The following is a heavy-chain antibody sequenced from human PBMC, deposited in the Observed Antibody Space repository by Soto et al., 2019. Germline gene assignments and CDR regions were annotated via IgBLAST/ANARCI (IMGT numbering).Heavy chain of an antibody. CDR3: ARVVSGQLVKDYYGMDV. CDR2: INPNSGGT. CDR1: GYTFTGYY. Sequence: ASVKVSCKASGYTFTGYYMHWVLQAPGQGLEWMGWINPNSGGTNYAQKFQGWVTMTRDTSISTAYMELSRLRSDDTAVYYCARVVSGQLVKDYYGMDVWGQGTTVTVSS. J-gene: IGHJ6*02. V-gene: IGHV1-2*04. D-gene: IGHD6-13*01.